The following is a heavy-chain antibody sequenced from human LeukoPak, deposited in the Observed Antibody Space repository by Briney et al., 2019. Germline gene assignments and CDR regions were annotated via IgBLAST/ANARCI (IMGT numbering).Heavy chain of an antibody. Sequence: GGSVRLSCASSEFNFRSYWMTWVRQSPGNWLDGVANINQGGSEKYYVVSVKGRYNMARDNAKSSQGLQMTSMRAEDTAVYYCTADYDSSSAGGFQHWGQGTLVTVSS. V-gene: IGHV3-7*01. CDR1: EFNFRSYW. D-gene: IGHD3-22*01. J-gene: IGHJ1*01. CDR2: INQGGSEK. CDR3: TADYDSSSAGGFQH.